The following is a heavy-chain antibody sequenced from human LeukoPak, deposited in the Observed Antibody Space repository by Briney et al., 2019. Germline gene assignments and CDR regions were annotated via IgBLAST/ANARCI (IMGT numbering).Heavy chain of an antibody. CDR3: ARYARITMVRGASKDLY. CDR2: IYYSGST. CDR1: GVSLSSSSYY. Sequence: SGTLSLTCTVSGVSLSSSSYYWGWIRQPPGKGLEWIGSIYYSGSTYYNPSLKSRVTISVDTSKNQFSLKLSSVTAADTAVYYCARYARITMVRGASKDLYWGQGTLVTVSS. V-gene: IGHV4-39*01. J-gene: IGHJ4*02. D-gene: IGHD3-10*01.